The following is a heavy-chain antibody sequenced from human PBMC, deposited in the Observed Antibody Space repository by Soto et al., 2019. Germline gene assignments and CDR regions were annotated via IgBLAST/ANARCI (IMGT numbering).Heavy chain of an antibody. CDR1: GFTVSSNY. Sequence: GGSLRLSCAASGFTVSSNYMSWVRQAPGKGLEWVSVIYSGGSTYYADSVKGRFTISRHNSKNTLYLQMNSLRAEDTAVYYCARGGAHKEPAAISYYYYMDVWGKGTTVTVSS. D-gene: IGHD2-2*01. J-gene: IGHJ6*03. CDR2: IYSGGST. CDR3: ARGGAHKEPAAISYYYYMDV. V-gene: IGHV3-53*04.